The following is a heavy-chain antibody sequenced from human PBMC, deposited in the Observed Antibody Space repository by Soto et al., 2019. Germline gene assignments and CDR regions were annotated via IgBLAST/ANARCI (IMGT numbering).Heavy chain of an antibody. V-gene: IGHV3-21*01. D-gene: IGHD2-15*01. Sequence: EVHLVESGGGLVKPGGSLRLSCAVSGFTFSSCTMNWVRQAPGKGLEWVSSISPSTSHIYYADSVKGRFTISRDNAKNSLFLQMNSLRAEDTAVYYCSGCSGAAFHQHYGMDVWGQGTTVTVSS. CDR1: GFTFSSCT. CDR3: SGCSGAAFHQHYGMDV. J-gene: IGHJ6*02. CDR2: ISPSTSHI.